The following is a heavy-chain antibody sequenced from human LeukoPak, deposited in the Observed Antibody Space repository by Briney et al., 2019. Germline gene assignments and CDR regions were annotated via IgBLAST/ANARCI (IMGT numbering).Heavy chain of an antibody. CDR3: AKDGAYDSSGYYPNYYYYYYMDV. CDR1: GFTFSSSA. V-gene: IGHV3-23*01. CDR2: ITATAGST. D-gene: IGHD3-22*01. Sequence: GGSLRLSCAASGFTFSSSAMSWVRQAPGRGLEWLSLITATAGSTYYADSVKGRFTISRDNSNNTLFLQMDSLGAEDTAVYYCAKDGAYDSSGYYPNYYYYYYMDVWGKGTTVTVSS. J-gene: IGHJ6*03.